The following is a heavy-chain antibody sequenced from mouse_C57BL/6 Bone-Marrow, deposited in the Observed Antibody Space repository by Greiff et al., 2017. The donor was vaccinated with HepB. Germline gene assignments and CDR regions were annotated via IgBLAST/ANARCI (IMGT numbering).Heavy chain of an antibody. CDR2: INYDGSST. CDR1: GFTFSDYY. J-gene: IGHJ2*01. Sequence: EVQRVESEGGLVQPGSSMKLSCTASGFTFSDYYMAWVRQVPEKGLEWVANINYDGSSTYYLDSLKSRFIISRDNAKNILYLQMSSLKSEDTATYYCARGDGNYLFDYWGQGTTLTVSS. V-gene: IGHV5-16*01. D-gene: IGHD2-1*01. CDR3: ARGDGNYLFDY.